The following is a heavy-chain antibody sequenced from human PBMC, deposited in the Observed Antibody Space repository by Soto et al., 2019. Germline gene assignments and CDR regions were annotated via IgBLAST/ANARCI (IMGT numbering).Heavy chain of an antibody. V-gene: IGHV3-30*18. D-gene: IGHD6-13*01. CDR3: AKDLRSSSWYVDY. Sequence: QVQLVESGGGVVQPGRSLRLSCAASGFTFSSYGMHWVRQAPGKGLEWVAVISYDGRNKYYADSVKGRFTISRDNSKNTLYLQMNSLRAEDTAVYYCAKDLRSSSWYVDYWGQGTLVTVSS. J-gene: IGHJ4*02. CDR1: GFTFSSYG. CDR2: ISYDGRNK.